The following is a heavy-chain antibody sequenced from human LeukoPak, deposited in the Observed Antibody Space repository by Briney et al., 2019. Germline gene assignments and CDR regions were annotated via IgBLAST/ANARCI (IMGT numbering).Heavy chain of an antibody. V-gene: IGHV1-2*02. CDR3: ARENRDYVYFDF. D-gene: IGHD4-17*01. CDR2: INPNSGGA. CDR1: EYTFTGYP. Sequence: GASVKASCKASEYTFTGYPTHWVRQAPGQGLEWMGWINPNSGGANYAQKFQGRATMTRDTSITTAYMELTRLRSDDTAVYYCARENRDYVYFDFWGQGTLVTVSS. J-gene: IGHJ4*02.